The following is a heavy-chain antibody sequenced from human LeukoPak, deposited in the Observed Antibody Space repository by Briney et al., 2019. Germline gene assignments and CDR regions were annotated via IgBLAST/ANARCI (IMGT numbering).Heavy chain of an antibody. CDR1: GFTFDTYN. D-gene: IGHD2/OR15-2a*01. J-gene: IGHJ6*03. CDR3: ARFSEVYYYVDV. V-gene: IGHV3-21*01. Sequence: GGSLRLSCAASGFTFDTYNFNWVRQAPGKGLEWVASIRSYSSYIYYADSVKGRFTISRDDAKKSLYLQMNSLRAGDTAVYYCARFSEVYYYVDVWGTGTTVTVSS. CDR2: IRSYSSYI.